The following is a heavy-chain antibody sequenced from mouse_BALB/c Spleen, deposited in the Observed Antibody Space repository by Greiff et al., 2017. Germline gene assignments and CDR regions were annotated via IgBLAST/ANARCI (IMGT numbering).Heavy chain of an antibody. CDR3: AREGSPDY. Sequence: EVNVVESGGGLVKPGGSLKLSCAASGFTFSSYAMSWVRQTPEKRLEWVATISSGGSYTYYPDSVKGRFTISRDNAKNTLYLQMSSLRSEDTAMYYCAREGSPDYWGQGTTLTVSS. CDR2: ISSGGSYT. CDR1: GFTFSSYA. J-gene: IGHJ2*01. V-gene: IGHV5-9-3*01. D-gene: IGHD1-1*02.